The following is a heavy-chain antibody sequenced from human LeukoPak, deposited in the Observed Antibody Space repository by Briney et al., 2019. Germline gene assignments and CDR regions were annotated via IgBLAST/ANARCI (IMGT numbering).Heavy chain of an antibody. CDR2: ISGGGTST. CDR3: AKTFIAVANPIDY. Sequence: PGGSLRLSCAASGFTFSSYAMSWVRQAPGKGLEWVSVISGGGTSTYYADSVKGRFTLSKDNSRNTLYLQMNSLRAEDTAVYYCAKTFIAVANPIDYWGQGTLVTASS. CDR1: GFTFSSYA. J-gene: IGHJ4*02. V-gene: IGHV3-23*01. D-gene: IGHD6-19*01.